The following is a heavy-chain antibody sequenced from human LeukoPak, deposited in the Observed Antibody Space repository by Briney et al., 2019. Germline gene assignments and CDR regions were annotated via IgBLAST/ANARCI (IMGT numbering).Heavy chain of an antibody. CDR1: GFTFSFYA. CDR3: AKVVRSYSYQSPMDV. V-gene: IGHV3-30*02. CDR2: IQYDGSNK. J-gene: IGHJ6*03. D-gene: IGHD3-10*02. Sequence: GGSLRLSCAASGFTFSFYAMHWVRQAPGKGLEWVAFIQYDGSNKYYTDSVKGRFTISRDNSKNTLYLQMNSLRAEDTAVYYCAKVVRSYSYQSPMDVWGKGTTVTVSS.